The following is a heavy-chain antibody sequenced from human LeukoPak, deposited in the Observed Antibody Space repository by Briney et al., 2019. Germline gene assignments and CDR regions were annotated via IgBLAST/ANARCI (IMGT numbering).Heavy chain of an antibody. CDR3: TSYYDILTGYYTPY. CDR2: IKRKTDGSTT. Sequence: NSGGSLRLSCAASGFTFSNAWMSWVRQAPGKGVEWVGRIKRKTDGSTTDYAAAVKGTFTISREDLKRKVYLQMTSLKTEDTAVYYCTSYYDILTGYYTPYWGQGTLVTVSS. CDR1: GFTFSNAW. J-gene: IGHJ4*02. D-gene: IGHD3-9*01. V-gene: IGHV3-15*01.